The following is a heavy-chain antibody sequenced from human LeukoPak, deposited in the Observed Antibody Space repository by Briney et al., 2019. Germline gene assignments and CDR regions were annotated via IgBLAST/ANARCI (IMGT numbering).Heavy chain of an antibody. CDR2: ISSSSSYI. Sequence: GGSLRLSCAASGFTFSTYSMNWVRQAPGKGLEWVSFISSSSSYIYYADSVKGRFTISRDNAKNSLYLQMHSLRAEDTAVYYCARDPSGYSGYELFYYYYMDVWGTGTTVTISS. CDR1: GFTFSTYS. J-gene: IGHJ6*03. V-gene: IGHV3-21*01. CDR3: ARDPSGYSGYELFYYYYMDV. D-gene: IGHD5-12*01.